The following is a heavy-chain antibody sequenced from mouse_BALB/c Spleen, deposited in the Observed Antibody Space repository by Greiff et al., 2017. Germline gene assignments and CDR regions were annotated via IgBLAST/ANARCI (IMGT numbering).Heavy chain of an antibody. J-gene: IGHJ2*01. D-gene: IGHD2-14*01. CDR3: ANRYDGYFDY. CDR2: ISSGGST. V-gene: IGHV5-6-5*01. Sequence: EVQLVESGGGLVKPGGSLKLSCAASGFTFSSYAMSWVRQTPEKRLEWVASISSGGSTYYPDSVKGRFTISRDNARNILYLQMSSLRSEDTAMYYCANRYDGYFDYWGQGTTLTVSS. CDR1: GFTFSSYA.